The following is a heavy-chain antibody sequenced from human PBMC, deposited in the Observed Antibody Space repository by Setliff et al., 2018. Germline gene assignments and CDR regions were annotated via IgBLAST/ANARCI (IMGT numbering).Heavy chain of an antibody. CDR3: AGNYYDSRGHDAFDI. V-gene: IGHV1-18*01. Sequence: ASVKVSCKASGYSFSSYGISWVRQAPGQGLEWMGWISVYNGNTNYAQKLQGRVTMTTDTSTNTAYMELRSLRSDDTAVYYCAGNYYDSRGHDAFDIWGQGTMVTVSS. D-gene: IGHD3-22*01. CDR2: ISVYNGNT. CDR1: GYSFSSYG. J-gene: IGHJ3*02.